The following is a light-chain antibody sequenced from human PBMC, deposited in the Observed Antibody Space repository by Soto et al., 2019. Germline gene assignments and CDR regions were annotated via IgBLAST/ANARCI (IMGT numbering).Light chain of an antibody. CDR2: EVS. CDR3: SSYTSSSTPYV. V-gene: IGLV2-14*01. CDR1: SSDVGGYNY. J-gene: IGLJ1*01. Sequence: SALAQPASVSGSPGQSITISCTGTSSDVGGYNYVSWYQQHPGKAPKLMIYEVSNRPSGVSNRFSGSKSGNTASLTISGLHAEDEADYYCSSYTSSSTPYVFGTGTKVTVL.